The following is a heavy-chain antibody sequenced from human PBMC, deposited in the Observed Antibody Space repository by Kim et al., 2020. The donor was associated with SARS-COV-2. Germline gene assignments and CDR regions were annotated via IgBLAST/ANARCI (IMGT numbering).Heavy chain of an antibody. Sequence: ASVKVSCKASGYTFTSYGISWVRQAPGQGLEWMGWISAYNGNTNYAQKLQGRVTMTTDTSTSTAYMELRSLRSDDTAVYYCARTPRGTMVRGRNWFDPWGQGTLVTVSS. CDR2: ISAYNGNT. CDR1: GYTFTSYG. CDR3: ARTPRGTMVRGRNWFDP. D-gene: IGHD3-10*01. V-gene: IGHV1-18*01. J-gene: IGHJ5*02.